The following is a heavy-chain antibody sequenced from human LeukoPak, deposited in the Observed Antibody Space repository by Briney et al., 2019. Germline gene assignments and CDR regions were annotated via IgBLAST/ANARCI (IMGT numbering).Heavy chain of an antibody. CDR3: ARVRADYYGSGSHYKVWFDP. CDR1: GGSISSYY. CDR2: IYSSGST. Sequence: KPSETLSLTCTVSGGSISSYYWSWIRQLAGKGLEWIGRIYSSGSTNYNPSLKSRVTMSVDTSKNQFSLKLSSVTAADTAVYYCARVRADYYGSGSHYKVWFDPWGQGTLVTVSS. J-gene: IGHJ5*02. V-gene: IGHV4-4*07. D-gene: IGHD3-10*01.